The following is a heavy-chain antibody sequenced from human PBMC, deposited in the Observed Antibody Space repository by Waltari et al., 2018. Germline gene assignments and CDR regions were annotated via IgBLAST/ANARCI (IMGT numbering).Heavy chain of an antibody. CDR2: IKQDGSEK. CDR3: ARDPHGVVAATRTFDY. J-gene: IGHJ4*02. Sequence: GSLRLSCAASGFTFSSYWMSWVRQAPGKGLEWVANIKQDGSEKYYVDSVKGRFTISRDNAKNSLYLQMNSLRAEDTAVYYCARDPHGVVAATRTFDYWGQGTLVTVSS. V-gene: IGHV3-7*01. D-gene: IGHD2-15*01. CDR1: GFTFSSYW.